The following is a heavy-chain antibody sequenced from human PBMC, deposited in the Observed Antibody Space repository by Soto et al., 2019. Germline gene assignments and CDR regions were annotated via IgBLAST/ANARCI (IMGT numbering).Heavy chain of an antibody. D-gene: IGHD2-8*02. J-gene: IGHJ3*02. Sequence: SETLSLTCTVSGGPVRDAYSYWTWIRQPPGKGLEWMGYLSYTGSTYYNPSLRNRATISADESSNHLSLRLSSVTAADTAVYYCARELEGGVFDIWGRGTLVTVSS. CDR2: LSYTGST. CDR3: ARELEGGVFDI. CDR1: GGPVRDAYSY. V-gene: IGHV4-30-4*01.